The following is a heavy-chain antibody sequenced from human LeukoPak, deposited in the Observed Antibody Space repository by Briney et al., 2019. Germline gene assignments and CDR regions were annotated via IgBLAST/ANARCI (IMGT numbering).Heavy chain of an antibody. J-gene: IGHJ5*02. CDR3: ARGQGYSKGNWFDP. Sequence: SETLSLTCTVSGDSISIYYWNWIRQPPGKGLEWIGYVYYNGATNYNPSLKSRVTISVDTSKNQFSLKLSSVTAADTAVYYCARGQGYSKGNWFDPWGQGTLVTVSS. CDR1: GDSISIYY. V-gene: IGHV4-59*12. CDR2: VYYNGAT. D-gene: IGHD6-13*01.